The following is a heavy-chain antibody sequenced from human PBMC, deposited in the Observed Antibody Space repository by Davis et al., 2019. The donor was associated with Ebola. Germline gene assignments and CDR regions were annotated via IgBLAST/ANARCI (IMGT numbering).Heavy chain of an antibody. CDR3: AREGGRYYDSSGYVFDI. D-gene: IGHD3-22*01. Sequence: SVKVSCKASGYRFTSYYMHWVRQAPGQGLEWMGIINPITGGTSYAQNFQVRVNMTRDTSTSTVYMGLSSLRSEDTAVYYCAREGGRYYDSSGYVFDIWGQGTMVKVSS. CDR1: GYRFTSYY. J-gene: IGHJ3*02. V-gene: IGHV1-46*01. CDR2: INPITGGT.